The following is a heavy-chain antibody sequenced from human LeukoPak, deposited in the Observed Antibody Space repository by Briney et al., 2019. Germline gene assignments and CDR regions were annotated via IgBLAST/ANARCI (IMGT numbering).Heavy chain of an antibody. CDR2: ISAYNGNT. J-gene: IGHJ4*02. CDR1: GYTFSSYG. Sequence: GASVQVSCKASGYTFSSYGISWVRQAPGQRLEWLGYISAYNGNTNYAQKVQGRITMTTDTSTSTAYMEMRSLRSDDTAVYYCARDCSGSSCYWIHWGQGTLVTVSS. CDR3: ARDCSGSSCYWIH. D-gene: IGHD2-15*01. V-gene: IGHV1-18*01.